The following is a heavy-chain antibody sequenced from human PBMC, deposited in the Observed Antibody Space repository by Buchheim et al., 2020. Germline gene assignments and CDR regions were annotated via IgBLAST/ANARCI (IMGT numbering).Heavy chain of an antibody. CDR2: INSNGESR. J-gene: IGHJ4*02. CDR1: GFNFDEYG. V-gene: IGHV3-20*04. Sequence: EVQLVESGGAVVRPGGSLRLSCAASGFNFDEYGMIWVRQIPGKGLEWVSGINSNGESRSYGDSVKGRFTISRDNAKKSLFLEMDSLRAEDTALYYCARRLLGTMHYFDVWGQGTL. CDR3: ARRLLGTMHYFDV. D-gene: IGHD3-3*01.